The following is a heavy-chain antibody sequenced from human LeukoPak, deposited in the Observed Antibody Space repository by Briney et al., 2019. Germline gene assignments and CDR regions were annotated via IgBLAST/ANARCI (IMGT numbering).Heavy chain of an antibody. CDR3: AKGGAMVRGVISRWYFDL. J-gene: IGHJ2*01. D-gene: IGHD3-10*01. V-gene: IGHV3-23*01. CDR2: ISGSGGST. CDR1: GFTLSSYA. Sequence: PGGSLRLSCAASGFTLSSYAMSWVRQAPGKGLEWVSAISGSGGSTYYADSVKGRFTISRDNSKNTLYLQMNSLRAEDTAVYYCAKGGAMVRGVISRWYFDLWGRGTLVTVSS.